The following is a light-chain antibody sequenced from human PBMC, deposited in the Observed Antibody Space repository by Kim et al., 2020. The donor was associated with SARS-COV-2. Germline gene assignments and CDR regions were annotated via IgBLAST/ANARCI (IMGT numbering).Light chain of an antibody. V-gene: IGLV3-25*03. CDR2: KDN. CDR1: TLPAKQ. J-gene: IGLJ1*01. Sequence: SPGQTARITCYGDTLPAKQPNWYQQKSGQAPLLVIYKDNERPSGIPGRFSGSSSGTTVTLTISGVQAEDDADYYCQSADGSGTYVFGTGTKVTVL. CDR3: QSADGSGTYV.